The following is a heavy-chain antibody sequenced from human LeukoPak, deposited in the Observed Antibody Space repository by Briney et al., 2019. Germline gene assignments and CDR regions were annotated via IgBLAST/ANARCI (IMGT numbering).Heavy chain of an antibody. J-gene: IGHJ4*02. V-gene: IGHV4-34*01. Sequence: SETLSLTCAVYGGPFSGYYCSWVRQPPGKGLEWIGEINHSGSTNYNPSLKSRVTISLDTSKNQFSLKLSSMTAADTAVYYCAVGRSYWGQGTLVTVSS. CDR2: INHSGST. CDR1: GGPFSGYY. CDR3: AVGRSY.